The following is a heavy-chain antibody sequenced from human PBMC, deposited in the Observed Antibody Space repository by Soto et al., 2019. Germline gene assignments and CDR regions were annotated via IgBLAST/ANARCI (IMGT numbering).Heavy chain of an antibody. CDR1: GFTLSSYA. D-gene: IGHD3-3*01. V-gene: IGHV3-30-3*01. CDR2: ISCAGTST. CDR3: ARDPGNDGNEYYTFDS. J-gene: IGHJ4*02. Sequence: QVQLVESWGGVVQPGRSLRLSCAASGFTLSSYAMHWVRQAPGKGLEWVAVISCAGTSTYYADSVRGRFTISRDNSKDTVYLQLNSLRTEDTAVYHCARDPGNDGNEYYTFDSWCQGTLVTVSS.